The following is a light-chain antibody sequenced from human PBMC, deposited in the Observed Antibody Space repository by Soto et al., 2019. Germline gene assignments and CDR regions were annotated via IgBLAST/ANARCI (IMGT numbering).Light chain of an antibody. CDR2: EVS. CDR3: TSSAGSNNLFYV. CDR1: SSDVGGYNY. Sequence: QSVLTQPPSASGSPGQSVTISCTGTSSDVGGYNYVSWYQQHPGKAPKLMIYEVSKRPSGVPDRFSGSKSGNTASLTVSGLQAEDEADYYCTSSAGSNNLFYVFGTGTKVTVL. V-gene: IGLV2-8*01. J-gene: IGLJ1*01.